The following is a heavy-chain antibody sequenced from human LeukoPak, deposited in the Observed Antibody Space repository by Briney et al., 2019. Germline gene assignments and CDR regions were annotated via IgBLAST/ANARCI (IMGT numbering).Heavy chain of an antibody. CDR1: GFTFSGSA. Sequence: GGSLRLSCAASGFTFSGSAMHWVRQASGKGLEWVGRIRGKANSYATAYAASVKGRFTISRDDSKNTAYLQMNSLKTEDTAVYYCTRPFYGSGSYYIDYWGQGTLVTVSS. CDR3: TRPFYGSGSYYIDY. J-gene: IGHJ4*02. D-gene: IGHD3-10*01. V-gene: IGHV3-73*01. CDR2: IRGKANSYAT.